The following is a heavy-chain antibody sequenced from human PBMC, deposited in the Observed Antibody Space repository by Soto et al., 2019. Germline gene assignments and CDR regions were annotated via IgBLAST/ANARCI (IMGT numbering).Heavy chain of an antibody. CDR2: IKYDGTDK. V-gene: IGHV3-7*03. Sequence: GGSLRLSCAASEFTXSNFWMSWVRQAPGKGLEWVAYIKYDGTDKNYVDSVKGRFTISRDNAKNSLYLQMNSLRAEDTAVYYCARTYDGSGPNSGGYGFDIWGQGTMVTVSS. D-gene: IGHD3-22*01. CDR1: EFTXSNFW. CDR3: ARTYDGSGPNSGGYGFDI. J-gene: IGHJ3*02.